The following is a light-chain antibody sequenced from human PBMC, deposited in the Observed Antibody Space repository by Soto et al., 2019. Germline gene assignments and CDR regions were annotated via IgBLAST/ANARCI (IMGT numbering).Light chain of an antibody. V-gene: IGKV3-20*01. CDR1: QSVSGNY. CDR2: DAS. Sequence: PGEAATLSCSASQSVSGNYLAWYQQKPGQSPRLVIYDASSRATGIPDRFSGSGSGTDFTLTISRLEPEDFAVYYCQQYGSSPWTFGQGTKVDI. J-gene: IGKJ1*01. CDR3: QQYGSSPWT.